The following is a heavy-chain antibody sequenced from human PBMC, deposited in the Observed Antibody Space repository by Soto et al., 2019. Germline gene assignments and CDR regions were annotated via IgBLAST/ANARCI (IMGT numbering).Heavy chain of an antibody. CDR2: IIPIFGTA. V-gene: IGHV1-69*13. CDR3: AGXIPNQPHYYYYYYGMDV. J-gene: IGHJ6*02. D-gene: IGHD2-2*01. CDR1: GGTFSSYA. Sequence: SVKVSCKASGGTFSSYAISWVRQAPGQGLEWMGGIIPIFGTANYAQKFQGRVTITADESTSTAYMELSSLRSEDTAVYYCAGXIPNQPHYYYYYYGMDVWGQGTTVTVSS.